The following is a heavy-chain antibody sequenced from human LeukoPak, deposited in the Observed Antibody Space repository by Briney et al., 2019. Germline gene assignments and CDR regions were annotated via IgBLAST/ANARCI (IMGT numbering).Heavy chain of an antibody. Sequence: SETLSLTCTVSGVSISSSNSYWGWIRQPPGKGLEWIGSIYYTGNTYYNASLKSRVTISIDTSNNQISLRLISVTAADTAVYCCARAGGRWLQFTYWGQGTLVTVSS. CDR2: IYYTGNT. J-gene: IGHJ4*02. CDR3: ARAGGRWLQFTY. D-gene: IGHD5-24*01. V-gene: IGHV4-39*01. CDR1: GVSISSSNSY.